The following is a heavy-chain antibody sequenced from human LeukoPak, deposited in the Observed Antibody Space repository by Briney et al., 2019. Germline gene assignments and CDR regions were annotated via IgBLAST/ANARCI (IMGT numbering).Heavy chain of an antibody. CDR3: AKDLSRAVAADWFDP. CDR2: ISDSGGST. Sequence: GGSLRLSCAASGFTFSNYDMSWVRQAPGKGLEWVSSISDSGGSTYYADSVKGRFTISRDNSKNTLYLQMTNLRAADTAVYYCAKDLSRAVAADWFDPWDQGTLVTVSS. J-gene: IGHJ5*02. CDR1: GFTFSNYD. D-gene: IGHD6-19*01. V-gene: IGHV3-23*01.